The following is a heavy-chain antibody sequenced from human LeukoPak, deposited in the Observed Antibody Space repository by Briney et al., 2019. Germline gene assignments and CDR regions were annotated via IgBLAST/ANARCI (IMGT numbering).Heavy chain of an antibody. V-gene: IGHV3-21*01. CDR1: GFTFSSYS. D-gene: IGHD3-10*01. CDR2: ISSSSSYI. CDR3: AREMVRGVIIDY. Sequence: GGSLRLSCAASGFTFSSYSMNWVRQAPGKGLEWVSSISSSSSYIYYADSVKGRFTISRDNAKNSLYLQMNSLRAEVTAVYYCAREMVRGVIIDYWGQGTLVTVSS. J-gene: IGHJ4*02.